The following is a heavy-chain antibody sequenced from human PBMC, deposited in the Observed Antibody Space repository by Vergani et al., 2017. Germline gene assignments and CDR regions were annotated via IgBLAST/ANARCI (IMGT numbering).Heavy chain of an antibody. V-gene: IGHV3-30*18. D-gene: IGHD3-10*01. CDR1: GFTFSSYG. CDR3: AKDLLITMDAAGMDV. Sequence: QVQLVESGGGVVQPGRSLRLSCAASGFTFSSYGMHWVRQAPGKGLEWVAVISYDGSNKYYADSVKGRFTISRDNSKNTLYLQMNSRRAEDTAVYYCAKDLLITMDAAGMDVWGQGTTVTVSS. J-gene: IGHJ6*02. CDR2: ISYDGSNK.